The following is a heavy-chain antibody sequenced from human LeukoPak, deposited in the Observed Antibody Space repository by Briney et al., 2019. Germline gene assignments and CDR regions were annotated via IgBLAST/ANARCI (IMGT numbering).Heavy chain of an antibody. CDR3: AKAATLRYFDWYAFDI. CDR1: GFTFSSYA. CDR2: ISGSGGST. Sequence: GGSLRLSCAASGFTFSSYAMSWVRQAPGKGLEGVSAISGSGGSTYYADSVKGRFTISRDNSKNTLYLQMNSLRAEDTAVYYCAKAATLRYFDWYAFDIWGQGTMVTVSS. V-gene: IGHV3-23*01. D-gene: IGHD3-9*01. J-gene: IGHJ3*02.